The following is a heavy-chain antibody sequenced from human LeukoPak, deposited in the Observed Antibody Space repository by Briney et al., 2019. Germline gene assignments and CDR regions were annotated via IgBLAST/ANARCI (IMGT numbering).Heavy chain of an antibody. D-gene: IGHD3-22*01. Sequence: SQTLSLTCTVSGGSISSDDYYWSWIRQPPGKGLEWIGYIYYSGSTYYNPSLKSRVTISVDTSKNQFSLKLSSVTAADTAVYYCARAAYYYDSSGYYPDAFDIWGQGTMVTVSS. CDR3: ARAAYYYDSSGYYPDAFDI. V-gene: IGHV4-30-4*08. J-gene: IGHJ3*02. CDR1: GGSISSDDYY. CDR2: IYYSGST.